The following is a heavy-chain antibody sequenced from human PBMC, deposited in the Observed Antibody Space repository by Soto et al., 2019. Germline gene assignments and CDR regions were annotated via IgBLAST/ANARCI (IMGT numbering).Heavy chain of an antibody. V-gene: IGHV3-7*01. CDR1: GFTFSSYW. CDR2: MKHDGSDK. CDR3: ARVRVGSGWSFDY. Sequence: EVQLVESGGGLVQPGGSLRLSCAASGFTFSSYWMTWVRQAPGKGLEWVAYMKHDGSDKYYVDSMKGRFTISRDNAKNSLYLQMNSLRAEDTAVYYCARVRVGSGWSFDYWGQGTLVTVS. J-gene: IGHJ4*02. D-gene: IGHD6-19*01.